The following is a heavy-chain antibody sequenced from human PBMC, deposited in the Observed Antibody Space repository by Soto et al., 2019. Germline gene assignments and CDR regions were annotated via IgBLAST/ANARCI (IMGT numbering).Heavy chain of an antibody. J-gene: IGHJ6*02. CDR2: ISGYNGNT. Sequence: QVQLVQSRGEVKKPGASVKVSCKTSGYSFTTYGISWVRQAPGQGLEWMGWISGYNGNTNYAQNLQGRVTMTTDTSTSTANMVRRSRRSDDTAVDYCARAGPAPYYSNGMDFWGQGSTVTVSS. V-gene: IGHV1-18*01. CDR3: ARAGPAPYYSNGMDF. CDR1: GYSFTTYG.